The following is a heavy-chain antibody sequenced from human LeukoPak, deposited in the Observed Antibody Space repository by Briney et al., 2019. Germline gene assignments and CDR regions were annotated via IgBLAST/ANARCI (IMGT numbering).Heavy chain of an antibody. CDR3: TGHASAAAGGR. D-gene: IGHD6-13*01. V-gene: IGHV4-34*01. J-gene: IGHJ4*02. Sequence: SETLSLTCAVYGGSVRDNYWSWIRQPPGKGLEWIGEIHHSGSTKYNPSLKNRVTMSLDTSKNQFSLKLNSMTAADTAVYYCTGHASAAAGGRWGQGTLVTVPS. CDR2: IHHSGST. CDR1: GGSVRDNY.